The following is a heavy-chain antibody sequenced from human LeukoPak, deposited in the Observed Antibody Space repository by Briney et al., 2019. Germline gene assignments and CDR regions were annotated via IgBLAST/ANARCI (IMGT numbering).Heavy chain of an antibody. D-gene: IGHD3-22*01. J-gene: IGHJ3*01. CDR1: GGSISNSSYY. V-gene: IGHV4-39*07. CDR2: IYYSGST. CDR3: ARWPMTNLAFDV. Sequence: SETLSLTCTVSGGSISNSSYYWGWIRQPPGKGLEWIGSIYYSGSTYYNPSLKSRLTISVDTSKNQFSLKLSSVTAADTAVYFCARWPMTNLAFDVWGQGTMVTVSS.